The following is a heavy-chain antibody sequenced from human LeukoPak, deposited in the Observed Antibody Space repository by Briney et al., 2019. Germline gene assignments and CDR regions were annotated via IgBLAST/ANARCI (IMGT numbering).Heavy chain of an antibody. CDR3: ARGRMAGAYVFDY. CDR2: IIPIFGTA. D-gene: IGHD6-19*01. V-gene: IGHV1-69*13. Sequence: SVKVSCKASGYTFTNFYMHWVRQAPGQGLEWMGGIIPIFGTANYAQKFQGRVTITADESTSTAYMELSSLRSEDTAVYYCARGRMAGAYVFDYWGQGTLVTVSS. J-gene: IGHJ4*02. CDR1: GYTFTNFY.